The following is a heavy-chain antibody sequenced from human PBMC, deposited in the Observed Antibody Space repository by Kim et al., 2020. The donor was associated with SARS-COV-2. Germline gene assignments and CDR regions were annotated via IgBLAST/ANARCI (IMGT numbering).Heavy chain of an antibody. J-gene: IGHJ4*02. D-gene: IGHD4-17*01. CDR3: ARHRHGDYLGREYYFDL. Sequence: SETLSLTCTVSGGSIRSNTNYWSWIRQTPGKGLEWIGSIFYKGTTYYNPSLKSRITISVDQSENHFSLRLTSVTATDTGVYFCARHRHGDYLGREYYFDLWGQGSLVTFSS. V-gene: IGHV4-39*01. CDR1: GGSIRSNTNY. CDR2: IFYKGTT.